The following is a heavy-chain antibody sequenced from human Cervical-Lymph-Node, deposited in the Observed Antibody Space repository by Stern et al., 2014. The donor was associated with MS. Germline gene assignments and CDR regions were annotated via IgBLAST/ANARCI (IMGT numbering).Heavy chain of an antibody. CDR2: IYHDGTD. CDR1: GGSISSYNG. CDR3: TRMRFDSVTLYGMDV. J-gene: IGHJ6*02. Sequence: QVKLVESGPGLVKPSVTLSLTCAVSGGSISSYNGGRWVRPPPGKRPVWVGEIYHDGTDEHDPSLRRQVTISVYNSQHHMSLIVNSTTATDTAIYYCTRMRFDSVTLYGMDVWGQGTTVTVSS. D-gene: IGHD2-21*02. V-gene: IGHV4-4*02.